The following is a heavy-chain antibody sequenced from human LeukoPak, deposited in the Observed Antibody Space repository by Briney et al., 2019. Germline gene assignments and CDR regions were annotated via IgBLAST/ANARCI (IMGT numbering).Heavy chain of an antibody. CDR2: IYSGGSI. Sequence: TGGSLRLSCAASGLTVSSNYMNGVRQAPGKGLEWVSIIYSGGSIYYANSVKGRFAISRDISKNTLYLQMNSLRVEDTAVYYCARRAGLTMRDAFDLWGQGTMVTVSS. J-gene: IGHJ3*01. CDR1: GLTVSSNY. V-gene: IGHV3-66*02. CDR3: ARRAGLTMRDAFDL. D-gene: IGHD3/OR15-3a*01.